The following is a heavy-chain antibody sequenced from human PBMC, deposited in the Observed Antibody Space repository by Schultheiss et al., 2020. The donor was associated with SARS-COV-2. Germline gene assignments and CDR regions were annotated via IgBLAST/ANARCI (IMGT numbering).Heavy chain of an antibody. D-gene: IGHD3-22*01. J-gene: IGHJ4*02. V-gene: IGHV4-39*07. Sequence: SETLSLTCTVSGGSISSGGYYWGWIRQPPGKGLEWIGSIYYSGSTYYNPSLKSRVTISVDTSKNQFSLKLSSVTAADTAVYYCARGQRAYYYDSSGSPFDYWGQGTLVTVSS. CDR2: IYYSGST. CDR3: ARGQRAYYYDSSGSPFDY. CDR1: GGSISSGGYY.